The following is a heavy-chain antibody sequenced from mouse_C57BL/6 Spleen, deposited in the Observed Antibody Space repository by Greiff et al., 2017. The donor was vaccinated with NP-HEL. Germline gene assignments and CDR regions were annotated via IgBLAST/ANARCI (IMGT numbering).Heavy chain of an antibody. D-gene: IGHD2-3*01. CDR2: ICSGGST. Sequence: VHLVESGPGLVQPSQSLSITCTVSGFSLTRYGVHWVRQSPGKGLEWLGVICSGGSTDYNADFMSRLSITKDNSKSQVFFKMNRLQADDTAIYYCAKDGYRAMDYWGQGTSVTVSS. J-gene: IGHJ4*01. V-gene: IGHV2-5*01. CDR3: AKDGYRAMDY. CDR1: GFSLTRYG.